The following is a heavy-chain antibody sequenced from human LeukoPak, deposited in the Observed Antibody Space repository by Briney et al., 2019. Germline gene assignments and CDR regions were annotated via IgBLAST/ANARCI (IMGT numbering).Heavy chain of an antibody. V-gene: IGHV3-11*06. Sequence: GGSLRLSCAASGFTVSDHHMSWIRQAPGKGLEWVSYISSSSSYTNYADSVKGRFTISRDNAKNSLYLQMNSLRAEDTAVYYCASRGSSIGYWGQGTLVTVSS. CDR1: GFTVSDHH. D-gene: IGHD6-6*01. J-gene: IGHJ4*02. CDR3: ASRGSSIGY. CDR2: ISSSSSYT.